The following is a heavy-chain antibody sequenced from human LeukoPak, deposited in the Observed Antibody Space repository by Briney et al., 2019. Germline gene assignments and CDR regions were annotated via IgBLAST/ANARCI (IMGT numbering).Heavy chain of an antibody. Sequence: GGSLRLSCAASGFTFSSYEMNWVRQAPGKGLEWVSKISSSGSAIYYADSVKGRFTISRDNAKSTLYLQLNSLRAEHTAVYYCARGGSLGYWGQGTLVTVSS. CDR2: ISSSGSAI. D-gene: IGHD6-19*01. J-gene: IGHJ4*02. V-gene: IGHV3-48*03. CDR3: ARGGSLGY. CDR1: GFTFSSYE.